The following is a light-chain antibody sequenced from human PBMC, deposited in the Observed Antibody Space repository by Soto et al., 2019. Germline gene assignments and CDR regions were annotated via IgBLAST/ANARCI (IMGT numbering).Light chain of an antibody. CDR2: KAS. V-gene: IGKV1-5*03. CDR3: EQYNDNWT. CDR1: QSISSW. J-gene: IGKJ1*01. Sequence: IQMTQSPSTLCASVGDRVTITCRASQSISSWLAWYQQKPGTAPNLLIYKASTLQSGVPSRFSGSGSGTEFTLTISSLQPDDSASYYCEQYNDNWTLAQGTRV.